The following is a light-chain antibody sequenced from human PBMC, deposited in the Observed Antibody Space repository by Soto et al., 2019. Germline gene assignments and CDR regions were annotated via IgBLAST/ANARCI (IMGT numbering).Light chain of an antibody. CDR1: QSVSSSY. CDR2: GAS. V-gene: IGKV3-20*01. Sequence: EIVMTKSPDTLSVSPGERATLSCRASQSVSSSYLAWYQQKPGQAPRLLIYGASSRATGIPDRFSGSGSGTDFTLTISRLEPEDFAVYYCQQYGSSPTFGPGTNVDI. J-gene: IGKJ3*01. CDR3: QQYGSSPT.